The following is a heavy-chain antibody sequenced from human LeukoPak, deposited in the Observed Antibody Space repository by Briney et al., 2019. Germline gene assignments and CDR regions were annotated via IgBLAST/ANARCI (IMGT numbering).Heavy chain of an antibody. V-gene: IGHV3-43*02. Sequence: GGSLRLSCAASGFTFDDYAMHWVRQPPGKGLEWVSLISRDGNSTYYAGSVKGRFTISRDNSKNSLYLQMNSLRTDDTAFYYCATNFGAYYYDTSGYYNFWGQGTLVTVSS. CDR1: GFTFDDYA. J-gene: IGHJ4*02. CDR2: ISRDGNST. D-gene: IGHD3-22*01. CDR3: ATNFGAYYYDTSGYYNF.